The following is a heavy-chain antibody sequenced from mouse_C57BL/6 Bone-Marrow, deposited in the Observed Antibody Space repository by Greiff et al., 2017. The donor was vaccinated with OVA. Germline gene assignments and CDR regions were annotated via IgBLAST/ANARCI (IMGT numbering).Heavy chain of an antibody. CDR3: ARGDYFFDY. D-gene: IGHD2-13*01. CDR2: IDPSDSYT. Sequence: QQPGQGLEWIGEIDPSDSYTNYNQKFKGKATLTVDTSSSTAYMQLSSLTSEDSAVYYCARGDYFFDYWGQGTTLTVSS. V-gene: IGHV1-50*01. J-gene: IGHJ2*01.